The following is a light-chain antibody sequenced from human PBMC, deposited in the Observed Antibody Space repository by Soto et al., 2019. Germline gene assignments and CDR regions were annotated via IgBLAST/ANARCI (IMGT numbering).Light chain of an antibody. V-gene: IGLV2-14*01. CDR1: SSDIGAYNY. CDR2: DVS. Sequence: QSALTQPASVSGSPGQSITISCAGTSSDIGAYNYVSWYQQYPGKAPKLMIHDVSNRPSGVSNRFSGSKSGNTASLTISGLQAEDEADYYCSSHTGTTLVVFGGGTQLT. CDR3: SSHTGTTLVV. J-gene: IGLJ2*01.